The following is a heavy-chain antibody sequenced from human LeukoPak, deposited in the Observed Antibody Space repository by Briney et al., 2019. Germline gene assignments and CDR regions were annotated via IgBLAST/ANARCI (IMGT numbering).Heavy chain of an antibody. V-gene: IGHV1-18*01. CDR3: ARAGGYYYDSSGPPGY. CDR2: ISAYNGNT. CDR1: GYTFTSYG. Sequence: ASVKVSCKASGYTFTSYGISWVRQTPGQGLEWMGWISAYNGNTNYAQKLQGRVTMTTDTSTSTAYMGLRSLRSDDTAVYYCARAGGYYYDSSGPPGYWGQGTLVTVSS. J-gene: IGHJ4*02. D-gene: IGHD3-22*01.